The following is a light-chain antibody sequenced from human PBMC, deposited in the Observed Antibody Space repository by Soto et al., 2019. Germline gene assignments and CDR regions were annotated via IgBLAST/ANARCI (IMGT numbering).Light chain of an antibody. J-gene: IGLJ1*01. CDR3: SSYTSSSTRV. Sequence: QSVLTQPASVSGSPGQSITISCTGTSSDAGGYNYVSWYQQHPGKAHKLMIYDVSNRPSGVSNRFSGSKSGNTASLTISGLQTEDEADYYCSSYTSSSTRVFGTGTKVTVL. CDR1: SSDAGGYNY. CDR2: DVS. V-gene: IGLV2-14*03.